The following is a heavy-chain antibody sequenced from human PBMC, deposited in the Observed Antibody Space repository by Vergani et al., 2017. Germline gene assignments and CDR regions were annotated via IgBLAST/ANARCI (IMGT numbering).Heavy chain of an antibody. CDR3: ARDRGAVAGGLSL. J-gene: IGHJ4*02. V-gene: IGHV1-69*01. Sequence: QVQLVQSGAEVKKPGSSVKVSCKASGGTFSSYAISWVRQAPGQGLEWMGGIIPIFGTANYAQKFQGRVTITADESTSTAYMELSSVTAADTAVYYCARDRGAVAGGLSLWGQGTLVTVSS. CDR2: IIPIFGTA. D-gene: IGHD6-19*01. CDR1: GGTFSSYA.